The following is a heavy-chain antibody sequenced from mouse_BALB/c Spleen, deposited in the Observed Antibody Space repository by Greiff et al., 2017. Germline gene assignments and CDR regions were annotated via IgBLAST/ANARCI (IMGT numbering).Heavy chain of an antibody. J-gene: IGHJ4*01. CDR2: ISDGGSYT. V-gene: IGHV5-4*02. D-gene: IGHD1-2*01. Sequence: EVQLVESGGGLVKPGGSLKLSCAASGFTFSDYYMYWVRQTPEKRLEWVATISDGGSYTYYPDSVKGRFTISRDNAKNNLYLQMSSLKSEDTAMYYCARGYGYIYAMDYWGQGTSVTVSS. CDR3: ARGYGYIYAMDY. CDR1: GFTFSDYY.